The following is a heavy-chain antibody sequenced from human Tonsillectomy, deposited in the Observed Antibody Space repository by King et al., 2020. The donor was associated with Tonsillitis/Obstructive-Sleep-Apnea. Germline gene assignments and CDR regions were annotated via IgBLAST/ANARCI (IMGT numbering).Heavy chain of an antibody. CDR2: INHDGTED. J-gene: IGHJ4*02. CDR3: ARDRVRDSGAWGLIDS. CDR1: GFTFSWYW. V-gene: IGHV3-7*03. Sequence: VQLVESGGGLVQPGGSLRLSCAASGFTFSWYWMSWVRQAPGKGLEWVANINHDGTEDYYVDSVRGRFNVSRNNAQKLVYLQMNSLRVDDTAVYFCARDRVRDSGAWGLIDSWGQGTLVTVSS. D-gene: IGHD6-25*01.